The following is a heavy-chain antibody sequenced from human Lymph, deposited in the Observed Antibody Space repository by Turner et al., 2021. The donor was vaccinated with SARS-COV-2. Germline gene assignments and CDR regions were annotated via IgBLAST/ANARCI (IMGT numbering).Heavy chain of an antibody. V-gene: IGHV3-30*04. J-gene: IGHJ6*02. CDR3: ARYGSGGYFYYGLDV. CDR2: ISYDGSNK. CDR1: GFTFSTYA. Sequence: QVQLVESGGGVVQPGRSLRLSSAASGFTFSTYAIHWVRQAAGKGLEGVAVISYDGSNKYYADSVKGRFTISRDNSKNTLYLQMNSLRAEDTAVYYCARYGSGGYFYYGLDVWGQGTTVTVSS. D-gene: IGHD3-10*01.